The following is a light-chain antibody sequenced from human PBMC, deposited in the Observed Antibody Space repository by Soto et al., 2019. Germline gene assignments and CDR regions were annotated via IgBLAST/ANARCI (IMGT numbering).Light chain of an antibody. CDR2: EAS. Sequence: DIQMTQAPSSLGASVGAGVTVSCRASQRVSRRLAGNQPQPGKAPKLLLYEASTLESGVPSRFSGSRSGTESTLTISSLQPDDFATSHRQPYTSYSWTFCKAP. CDR3: QPYTSYSWT. V-gene: IGKV1-5*01. CDR1: QRVSRR. J-gene: IGKJ1*01.